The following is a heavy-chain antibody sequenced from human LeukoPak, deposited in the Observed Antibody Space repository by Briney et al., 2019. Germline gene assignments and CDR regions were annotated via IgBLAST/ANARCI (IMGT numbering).Heavy chain of an antibody. D-gene: IGHD2-21*02. CDR2: ISAYNGNT. Sequence: GASVKVSCKASGYTFTSYGISWVRQAPGQGLEWMGWISAYNGNTNYAQKLQGRVTMTTDTSTSTAYMELRSLRSDDTAVYYCATGYCGGDCYSDGAFDIWGQGTMVTVSS. V-gene: IGHV1-18*01. CDR1: GYTFTSYG. CDR3: ATGYCGGDCYSDGAFDI. J-gene: IGHJ3*02.